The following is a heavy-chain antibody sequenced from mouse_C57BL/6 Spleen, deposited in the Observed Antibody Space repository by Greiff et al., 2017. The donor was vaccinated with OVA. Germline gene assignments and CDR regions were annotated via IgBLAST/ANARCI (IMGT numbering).Heavy chain of an antibody. D-gene: IGHD1-1*01. J-gene: IGHJ2*01. Sequence: EVQLQQSGPELVKPGASVKISCKASGYSFTGYYMHWVKQSHGNILDWIGYIYPYNGVSSYNQKFKGKATLTVDKSSSTAYMELRSLTSEDSAVYYCAKDYYGREGYYFDYGGQGPTLTVSS. CDR3: AKDYYGREGYYFDY. CDR2: IYPYNGVS. V-gene: IGHV1-31*01. CDR1: GYSFTGYY.